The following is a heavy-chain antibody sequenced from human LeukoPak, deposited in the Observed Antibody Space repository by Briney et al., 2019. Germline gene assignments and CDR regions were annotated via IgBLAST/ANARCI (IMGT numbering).Heavy chain of an antibody. CDR3: ARAAPRIAVAT. CDR2: INHSGGT. Sequence: SETLSLTCAVYGGSFSGYYWSWIRQPPGKGLEWIGEINHSGGTNYNPSLKSRVTISVDTSKNQFSLKLSSVTAADTAVYYCARAAPRIAVATWGQGTLVTVSS. V-gene: IGHV4-34*01. J-gene: IGHJ5*02. D-gene: IGHD6-19*01. CDR1: GGSFSGYY.